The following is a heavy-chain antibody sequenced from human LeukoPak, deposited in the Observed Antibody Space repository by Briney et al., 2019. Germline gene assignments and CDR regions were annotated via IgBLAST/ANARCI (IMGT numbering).Heavy chain of an antibody. CDR3: ARDAGSPIGGHDAFDI. Sequence: ASVKVSCKASGYTFTGYYMHWVRQAPGQGLEWMGWINPNSGGTNYAQKFQGRVTMTRDTSISTAYMELSRLRSDDTAVYYCARDAGSPIGGHDAFDIWGQGTMVTVSS. CDR1: GYTFTGYY. D-gene: IGHD3-10*01. CDR2: INPNSGGT. V-gene: IGHV1-2*02. J-gene: IGHJ3*02.